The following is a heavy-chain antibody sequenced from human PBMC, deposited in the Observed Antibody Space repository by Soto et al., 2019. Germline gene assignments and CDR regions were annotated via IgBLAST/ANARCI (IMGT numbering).Heavy chain of an antibody. CDR2: IWYDGSNK. CDR1: GFTFSSYG. D-gene: IGHD3-10*01. J-gene: IGHJ6*02. CDR3: ARESPFPLPGLGPTGYYGMDV. V-gene: IGHV3-33*01. Sequence: QVQLVESGGGVVQPGRSLRLSCAASGFTFSSYGMHWVRQAPGKGLEWVAVIWYDGSNKYYADSVKGRFTISRDNSEDTLYLQMNSLRVEDTAVDYCARESPFPLPGLGPTGYYGMDVWGQGTTVTVSS.